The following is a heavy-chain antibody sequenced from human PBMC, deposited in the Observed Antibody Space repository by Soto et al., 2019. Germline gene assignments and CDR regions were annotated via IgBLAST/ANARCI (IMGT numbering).Heavy chain of an antibody. CDR1: GYTFTGYY. Sequence: ASVKVSCKASGYTFTGYYMHWVRQAPGQGLEWMGWINPNSGGTNYAQKFQGWVTMTRDTSISTAYMELSRLRSDETAVYYCARDSSGWYGGWFDPWGQGTLVTVS. D-gene: IGHD6-19*01. J-gene: IGHJ5*02. V-gene: IGHV1-2*04. CDR2: INPNSGGT. CDR3: ARDSSGWYGGWFDP.